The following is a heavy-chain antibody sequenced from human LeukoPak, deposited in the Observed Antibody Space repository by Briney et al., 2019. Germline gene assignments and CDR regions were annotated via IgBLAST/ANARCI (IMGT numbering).Heavy chain of an antibody. V-gene: IGHV1-18*01. CDR3: ARDVFELCTNGVCYPCSIR. CDR1: GYTFTSYG. J-gene: IGHJ4*01. Sequence: ASVKVSCKASGYTFTSYGISWVRQAPGQGLEWMGWISAYNGNTNYAQKLQGRVTMTTDTSTSTAYMELRSLRSDDTAVYYCARDVFELCTNGVCYPCSIRGGQATLVPVSS. D-gene: IGHD2-8*01. CDR2: ISAYNGNT.